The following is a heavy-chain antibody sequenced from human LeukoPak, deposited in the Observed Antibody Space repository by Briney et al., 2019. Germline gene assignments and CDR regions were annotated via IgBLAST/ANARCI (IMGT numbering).Heavy chain of an antibody. V-gene: IGHV4-39*07. CDR2: IYYSGST. J-gene: IGHJ4*02. Sequence: PSETLSLTCTVSGGSLSSSSYYWGWIRQPPGKGLEWIGSIYYSGSTYYNPSLKSRVTISVDTSKNQFSLKLSSVTAADTAVYYCARAGHDGAAAGDYWGQGTLVTVSS. D-gene: IGHD6-13*01. CDR1: GGSLSSSSYY. CDR3: ARAGHDGAAAGDY.